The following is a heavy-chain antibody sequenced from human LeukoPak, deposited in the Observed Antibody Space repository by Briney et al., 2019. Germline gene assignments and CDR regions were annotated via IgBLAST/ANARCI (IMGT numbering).Heavy chain of an antibody. CDR3: ARDRSLYYYGSGDNWFDP. D-gene: IGHD3-10*01. V-gene: IGHV4-4*07. J-gene: IGHJ5*02. Sequence: PSETLSLTCTVSGGSISSYYWSWIRQPAGKGLEWIGRIYTSGSTNYNPSLKSRVTMSVDTSKNQFSLKLSSVTAADTAVYYCARDRSLYYYGSGDNWFDPWGQGTLVTVSS. CDR2: IYTSGST. CDR1: GGSISSYY.